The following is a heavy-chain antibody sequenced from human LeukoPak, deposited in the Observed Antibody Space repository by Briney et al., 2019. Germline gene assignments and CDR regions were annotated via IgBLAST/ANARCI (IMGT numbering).Heavy chain of an antibody. J-gene: IGHJ4*02. CDR1: GFTFDDHA. Sequence: RPGGSLRLSCAASGFTFDDHAMTWVRQVPGKGLEWVSGINWNGASIGYADSVKGRFTISRDNAKKSLFLQLNSLRAEDTAFYYCARDMYCTSTSCSGFDYWGQGTLVTVSS. CDR3: ARDMYCTSTSCSGFDY. CDR2: INWNGASI. D-gene: IGHD2-2*01. V-gene: IGHV3-20*04.